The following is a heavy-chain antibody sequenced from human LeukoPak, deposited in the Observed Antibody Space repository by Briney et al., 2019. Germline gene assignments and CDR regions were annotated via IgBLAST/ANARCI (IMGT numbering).Heavy chain of an antibody. Sequence: ASVKVSCKASGGTFSSYAISWVRQAPGQGLEWMGGIIPIFGTANYAQKFQGRVTITADESTSTAYMELSSLRSEDTAVYYCARTLVGATGSFDYWGQGTLVTVSS. CDR3: ARTLVGATGSFDY. J-gene: IGHJ4*02. CDR2: IIPIFGTA. D-gene: IGHD1-26*01. CDR1: GGTFSSYA. V-gene: IGHV1-69*13.